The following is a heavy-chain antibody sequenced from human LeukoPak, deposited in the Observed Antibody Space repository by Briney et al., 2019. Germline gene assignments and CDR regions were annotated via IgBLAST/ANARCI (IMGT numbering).Heavy chain of an antibody. Sequence: GGSLRLSCAASGFTFSCYEMNWVRQAPGKGLEWVSYISTSGSTIYYAASVKGRFTISRDNAKNSLSLQMNSLRAEDTAVYYCARDQVRYIDYWGQGTLVTVSS. D-gene: IGHD1-1*01. CDR1: GFTFSCYE. CDR2: ISTSGSTI. J-gene: IGHJ4*02. CDR3: ARDQVRYIDY. V-gene: IGHV3-48*03.